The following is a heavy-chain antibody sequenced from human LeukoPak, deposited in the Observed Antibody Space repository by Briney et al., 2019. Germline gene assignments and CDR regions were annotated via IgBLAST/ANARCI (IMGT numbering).Heavy chain of an antibody. J-gene: IGHJ4*02. CDR2: TKQDGNEK. Sequence: GGSLRLSCVASGIIMTKYWMTWVRQVPGKGLEWVATTKQDGNEKYYVDSVKGRFTISRDNAKNSLSLQMNSLRVDDTAVYYCARDASALHWGQGARVTVSS. V-gene: IGHV3-7*01. D-gene: IGHD3-3*01. CDR1: GIIMTKYW. CDR3: ARDASALH.